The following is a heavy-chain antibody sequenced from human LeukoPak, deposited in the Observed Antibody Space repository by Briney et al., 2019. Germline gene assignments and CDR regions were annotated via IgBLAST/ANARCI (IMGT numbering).Heavy chain of an antibody. CDR1: GFTVSSNY. Sequence: GGSLRLSCAASGFTVSSNYMSWVRQAPGKGLEWVSVIYSGGSTYYADSVKGRLTTSRDNSKNTLYLQMSSLRAEDTAVYYCASPYCSSTSCYPYYFDYWGQGALVSVSS. CDR3: ASPYCSSTSCYPYYFDY. D-gene: IGHD2-2*01. CDR2: IYSGGST. V-gene: IGHV3-66*02. J-gene: IGHJ4*02.